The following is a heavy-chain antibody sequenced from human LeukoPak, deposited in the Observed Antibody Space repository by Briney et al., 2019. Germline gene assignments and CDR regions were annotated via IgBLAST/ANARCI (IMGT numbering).Heavy chain of an antibody. CDR2: IYYNGRT. J-gene: IGHJ4*02. V-gene: IGHV4-39*07. CDR3: ARVHHEFDY. CDR1: GGSISSSSNY. Sequence: SETLSHTCTVSGGSISSSSNYWGWIRQPPGKGLEWIGNIYYNGRTYYNPSLKSRVTISVDTSKNQFSLKLNSVTAADTAVYYCARVHHEFDYWGQGTLVTVSS.